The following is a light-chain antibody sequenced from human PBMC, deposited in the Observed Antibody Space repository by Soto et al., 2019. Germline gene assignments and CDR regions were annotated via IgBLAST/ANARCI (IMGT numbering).Light chain of an antibody. CDR2: DAS. CDR1: QSINSL. V-gene: IGKV1-5*01. CDR3: LQYDHYST. J-gene: IGKJ2*01. Sequence: DIQMTQSPSTLSASVGDSVTITCRASQSINSLVAWYQQHPGKAPKLLIHDASSLENGVPSRFSGSGSGTGFTLTITSLQPDDFATYYCLQYDHYSTFGQGTKLEI.